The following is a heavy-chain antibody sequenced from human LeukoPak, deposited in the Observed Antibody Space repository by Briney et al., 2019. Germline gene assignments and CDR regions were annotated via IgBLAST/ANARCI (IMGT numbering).Heavy chain of an antibody. D-gene: IGHD3-9*01. CDR3: ARVQYYDISGVDY. CDR2: IYYSGST. CDR1: GASISSGDYC. J-gene: IGHJ4*02. Sequence: SETLSLTCTVSGASISSGDYCWSWIRQPPGKGLEWIGYIYYSGSTNYNPSPKSRVTISVDTSKNQFSLKLSSVTAADTAVYYCARVQYYDISGVDYWGQGTLVTASS. V-gene: IGHV4-30-4*08.